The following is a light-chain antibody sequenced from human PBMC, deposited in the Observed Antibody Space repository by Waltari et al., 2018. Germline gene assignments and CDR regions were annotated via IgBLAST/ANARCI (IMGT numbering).Light chain of an antibody. CDR1: QRILKSSNNNNY. CDR3: QQYYISPFT. Sequence: DIVMTQSPDSLAVSLGERATINCKSSQRILKSSNNNNYLAWYQQKPGQPPKLLFYWASTRESGVPDRFSGSGSGTDFTLTISSLQAEDVAVYYCQQYYISPFTFGPGTKVDIK. CDR2: WAS. J-gene: IGKJ3*01. V-gene: IGKV4-1*01.